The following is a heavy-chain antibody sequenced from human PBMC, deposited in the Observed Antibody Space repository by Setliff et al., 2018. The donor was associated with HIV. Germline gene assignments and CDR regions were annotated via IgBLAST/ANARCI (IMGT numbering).Heavy chain of an antibody. Sequence: KPSETLSLTCPAPGGSISIGTYYWSSIRQPAGKGLEWICNIYTDGSANFNPSLRSRVTISADTTKNQLSLKLTSVTAADTAVYYCAMLDTSDYFRNNWFGSWGQGTLVTVSS. CDR2: IYTDGSA. D-gene: IGHD3-22*01. J-gene: IGHJ5*01. CDR1: GGSISIGTYY. CDR3: AMLDTSDYFRNNWFGS. V-gene: IGHV4-61*09.